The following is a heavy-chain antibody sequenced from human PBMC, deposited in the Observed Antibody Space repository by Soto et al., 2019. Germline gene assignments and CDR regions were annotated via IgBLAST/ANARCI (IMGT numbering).Heavy chain of an antibody. D-gene: IGHD2-15*01. J-gene: IGHJ3*02. CDR2: IKQEGSEK. CDR1: GFTFSSYW. V-gene: IGHV3-7*03. Sequence: EVQLVESGGGLVQPGGSLRLSCAASGFTFSSYWMSWVRQAPGKGLEWVANIKQEGSEKYYVDSVKGRFTISRDNAKNSLYLQMSCLRVEDTAVYYCARTPLTFTAANPYDAFDIWGQGTMVTVSS. CDR3: ARTPLTFTAANPYDAFDI.